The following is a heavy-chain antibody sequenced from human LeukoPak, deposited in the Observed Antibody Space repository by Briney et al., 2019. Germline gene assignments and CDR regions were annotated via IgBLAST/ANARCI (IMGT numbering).Heavy chain of an antibody. CDR1: GFTVCSNT. D-gene: IGHD3-22*01. CDR3: ARGGSYFDISVYYFY. Sequence: GGSLRLSCAASGFTVCSNTMSWVRQAPGKGLEWVSVIYSGGSTSYADSVKGRFTISRDNSKNTLYLQMNSLRNEDTAVYYCARGGSYFDISVYYFYWGQGTLVTVSS. V-gene: IGHV3-66*01. J-gene: IGHJ4*02. CDR2: IYSGGST.